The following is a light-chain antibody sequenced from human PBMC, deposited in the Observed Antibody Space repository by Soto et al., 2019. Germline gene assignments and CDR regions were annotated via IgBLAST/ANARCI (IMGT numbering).Light chain of an antibody. CDR1: SSNIGAGYD. Sequence: QSVLTQPPSVSGAPGQRVTISCTGSSSNIGAGYDVHWYQQLPGRAPKLLIYGSSNRPSGVPDRISGSKSGTSASLAITGLQAEDEADYYCQSYDNNLSGGVFGGGTPLTVL. J-gene: IGLJ3*02. CDR3: QSYDNNLSGGV. V-gene: IGLV1-40*01. CDR2: GSS.